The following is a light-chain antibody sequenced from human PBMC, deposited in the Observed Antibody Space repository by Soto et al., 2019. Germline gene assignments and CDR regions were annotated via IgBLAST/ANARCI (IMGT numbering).Light chain of an antibody. CDR1: SSNIGSNY. J-gene: IGLJ2*01. V-gene: IGLV1-47*01. CDR3: AAWDDSLSGVV. Sequence: QSVLTQPPSASGTPGQRVTISCSGSSSNIGSNYVYWYQQLPGTVPQLLIYRNSERPSGVPDRFSGSKSGTSASLAISGLRYEDEADYYCAAWDDSLSGVVFGGGTKLTVI. CDR2: RNS.